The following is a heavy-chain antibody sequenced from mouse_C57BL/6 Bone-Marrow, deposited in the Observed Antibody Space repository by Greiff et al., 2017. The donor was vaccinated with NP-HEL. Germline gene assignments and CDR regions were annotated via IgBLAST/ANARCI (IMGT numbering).Heavy chain of an antibody. V-gene: IGHV1-82*01. CDR3: ARSRTKKGFDY. Sequence: LEESGPELVKPGASVKISCKASGYAFSSSWMNWVKQRPGKGLEWIGRIYPGDGDTNYNGKFKGKATLTADKSSSTAYMQLSSLTSEDSAVYFCARSRTKKGFDYWGQGTTLTVSS. J-gene: IGHJ2*01. CDR2: IYPGDGDT. CDR1: GYAFSSSW.